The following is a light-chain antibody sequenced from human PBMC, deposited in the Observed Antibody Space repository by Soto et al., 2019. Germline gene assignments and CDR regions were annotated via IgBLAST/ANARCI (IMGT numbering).Light chain of an antibody. Sequence: EIVLTQSPGTLSLSPGERATLSCRASQSVSSSYLAWYQQKPGQAPRLLIYGASSRATGIPHRFSGRGSGTDFILTIRRLEPEDFGVYYFQQYGSSLYTVGQGTKREIK. CDR3: QQYGSSLYT. CDR1: QSVSSSY. V-gene: IGKV3-20*01. CDR2: GAS. J-gene: IGKJ2*01.